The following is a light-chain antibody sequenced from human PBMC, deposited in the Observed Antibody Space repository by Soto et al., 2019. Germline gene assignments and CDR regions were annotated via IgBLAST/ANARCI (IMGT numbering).Light chain of an antibody. CDR3: MQALQTPVT. CDR2: LGS. V-gene: IGKV2-28*01. J-gene: IGKJ3*01. CDR1: QSLLHSNGYNY. Sequence: DIVMTQSPLSLPVTPGEPASISCRSSQSLLHSNGYNYLDWYLQKPGQSPQLLIYLGSNRASGVADRVSGSGSGTDFTLKISRVEAEDVGVYYCMQALQTPVTFGPGTKVDIK.